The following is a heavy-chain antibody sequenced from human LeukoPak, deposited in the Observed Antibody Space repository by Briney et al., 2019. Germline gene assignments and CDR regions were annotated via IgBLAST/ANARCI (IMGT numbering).Heavy chain of an antibody. V-gene: IGHV3-7*01. Sequence: GGSLRLSCAASGFTFSHYWMTWVRQAAGKGPEWVANIKQDGSEKYYVDSVKGRFTISRDNAKNSLDLQMNSLRVEDTAVYYCARGRWGYFDYWGQGTLVTVSS. CDR2: IKQDGSEK. CDR3: ARGRWGYFDY. D-gene: IGHD3-16*01. J-gene: IGHJ4*02. CDR1: GFTFSHYW.